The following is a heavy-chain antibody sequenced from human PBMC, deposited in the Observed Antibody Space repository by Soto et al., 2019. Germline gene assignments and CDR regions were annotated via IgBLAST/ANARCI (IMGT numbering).Heavy chain of an antibody. CDR3: ATALLWFGTSPIPFDP. CDR2: FDPEDGET. D-gene: IGHD3-10*01. V-gene: IGHV1-24*01. CDR1: GYTPTELS. Sequence: ASVKVSCKVSGYTPTELSMHWVRQAPGKGLEWMGGFDPEDGETIYAQKFQGRVTMTEDTSTGTAYMELSSLRSEDTAVYYCATALLWFGTSPIPFDPWGQGTLVTSPQ. J-gene: IGHJ5*02.